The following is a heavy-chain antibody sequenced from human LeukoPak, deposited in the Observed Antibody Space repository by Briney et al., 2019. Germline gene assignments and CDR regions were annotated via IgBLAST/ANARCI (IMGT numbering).Heavy chain of an antibody. CDR3: ARESDYGVSRADY. J-gene: IGHJ4*02. V-gene: IGHV3-7*01. CDR1: GFTFSSYW. CDR2: INQDGSEK. D-gene: IGHD4-17*01. Sequence: GGSLRLSCAASGFTFSSYWMSWVRQAPGKGLEWVAHINQDGSEKHFVDSVEGRFTISRDNAANSLFLQMNSLRAEDTAVYYCARESDYGVSRADYWGQGTLVTVSS.